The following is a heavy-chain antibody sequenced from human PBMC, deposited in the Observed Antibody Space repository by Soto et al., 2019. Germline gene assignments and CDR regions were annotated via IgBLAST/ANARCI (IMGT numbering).Heavy chain of an antibody. D-gene: IGHD2-21*02. Sequence: GASVKVSCKASGGTFSSYAISWVRQAPGQGLKRMGGIIPIFGTANYAQKFQGRVTITADESTSTAYMELSSLRSEDTAVYYCAREKHCGGDCYSNIDYYYYGMDVWGQGTTVTVSS. CDR2: IIPIFGTA. CDR1: GGTFSSYA. CDR3: AREKHCGGDCYSNIDYYYYGMDV. J-gene: IGHJ6*02. V-gene: IGHV1-69*13.